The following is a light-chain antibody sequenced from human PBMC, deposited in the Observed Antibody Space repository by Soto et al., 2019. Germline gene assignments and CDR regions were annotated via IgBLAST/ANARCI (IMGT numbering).Light chain of an antibody. CDR2: GAS. Sequence: EIVLTQSPGTLSLSPGERATLSCRASKSVSSGYVAWYQQKPGQAPRLLIYGASNRATGIPDRFSGSGSGTDFTLTISRLEPEDFALYYCQQHDILPITFGQGTRLEIK. V-gene: IGKV3-20*01. CDR1: KSVSSGY. J-gene: IGKJ5*01. CDR3: QQHDILPIT.